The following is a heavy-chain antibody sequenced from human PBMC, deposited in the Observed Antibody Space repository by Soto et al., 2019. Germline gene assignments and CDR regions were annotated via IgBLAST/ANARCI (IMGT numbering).Heavy chain of an antibody. CDR3: ARGSSGNYYYGMDV. J-gene: IGHJ6*02. D-gene: IGHD6-25*01. V-gene: IGHV4-31*03. CDR1: GGSISSGGYY. Sequence: SETPSLTCTFSGGSISSGGYYWSWIRQHPGKGLEWIGYIYYSGSTYYNPSLKSRVSISVDTSKNQFSLKLSSVTAADTAVYYCARGSSGNYYYGMDVWGQGTTVT. CDR2: IYYSGST.